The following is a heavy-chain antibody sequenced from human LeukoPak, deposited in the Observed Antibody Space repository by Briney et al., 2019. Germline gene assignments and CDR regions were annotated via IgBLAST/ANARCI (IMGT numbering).Heavy chain of an antibody. Sequence: NTSETLSLTCAVSGVSISRGGYSWRWVRQPPGKGLEWIGYFYYSGSTYYNPSLKSQFTISVDTSKNQFSLKLSSVTAPDPAVYYCATAPSSSWYWGWFHPWGQGTLVPVSS. J-gene: IGHJ5*02. CDR1: GVSISRGGYS. CDR3: ATAPSSSWYWGWFHP. D-gene: IGHD6-13*01. V-gene: IGHV4-30-4*07. CDR2: FYYSGST.